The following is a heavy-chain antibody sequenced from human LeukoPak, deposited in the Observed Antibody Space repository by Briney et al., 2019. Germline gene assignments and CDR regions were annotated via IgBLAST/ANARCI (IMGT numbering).Heavy chain of an antibody. CDR1: GFSFSNYE. CDR2: ISSSGSTT. V-gene: IGHV3-48*03. J-gene: IGHJ4*02. Sequence: GGSLRLSCAASGFSFSNYEMNWVRQAPGKGLEWVSYISSSGSTTYHADSAKGRFTISRDNAKNSLYLQMNSLKTEDTAVFYCARVVAAAGYTYDYWGQGTLVTVSS. D-gene: IGHD6-13*01. CDR3: ARVVAAAGYTYDY.